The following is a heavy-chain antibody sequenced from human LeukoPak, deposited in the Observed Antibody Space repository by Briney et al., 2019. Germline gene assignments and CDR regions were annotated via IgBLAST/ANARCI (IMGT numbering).Heavy chain of an antibody. J-gene: IGHJ2*01. V-gene: IGHV3-53*01. CDR2: INSGGST. CDR3: ARSPRIYDSSGYYLVEYFDL. CDR1: GFTVSTNY. Sequence: PGGSLRLSCAASGFTVSTNYMSWVRQAPGKGLEWVSIINSGGSTSYADSVKGRFTISRDISKNTLFLQMSSLRAEDTAVYYCARSPRIYDSSGYYLVEYFDLWGRGTLVTVSS. D-gene: IGHD3-22*01.